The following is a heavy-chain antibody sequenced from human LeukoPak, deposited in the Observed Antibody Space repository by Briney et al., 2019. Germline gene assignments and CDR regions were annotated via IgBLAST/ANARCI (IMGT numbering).Heavy chain of an antibody. V-gene: IGHV3-23*01. D-gene: IGHD3-9*01. J-gene: IGHJ3*02. Sequence: GGSLRLSCAASGFTFSSYAMSWVRQAPGKGLEWVSAISGSGGSTYYADSVKGRFTISRDNSKNTLYLQMNSLRAEDTAVYYCAKVPTGNYSGGDAFDIWGQGTMVTVSS. CDR2: ISGSGGST. CDR3: AKVPTGNYSGGDAFDI. CDR1: GFTFSSYA.